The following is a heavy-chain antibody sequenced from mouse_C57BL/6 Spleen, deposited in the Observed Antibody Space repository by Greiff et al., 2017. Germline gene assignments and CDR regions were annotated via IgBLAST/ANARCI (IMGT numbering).Heavy chain of an antibody. J-gene: IGHJ4*01. V-gene: IGHV1-9*01. D-gene: IGHD1-1*01. Sequence: VQLVESGAELMKPGASVKLSCKATGYTFTGYWIEWVKQRPGHGLEWIGEILPGSGSTNYNEKFKGKATFTADTSSNTAYMQLSSLTTEDSAIYYCAREADYYGSSYLHAMDYWGQGTSVTVSS. CDR2: ILPGSGST. CDR3: AREADYYGSSYLHAMDY. CDR1: GYTFTGYW.